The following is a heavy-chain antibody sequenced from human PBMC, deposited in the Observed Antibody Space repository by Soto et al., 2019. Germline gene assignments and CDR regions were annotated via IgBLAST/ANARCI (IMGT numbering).Heavy chain of an antibody. CDR1: GYTFITHW. V-gene: IGHV5-51*01. Sequence: GESLKISCRASGYTFITHWIGWVRQMPGKGLEWVGIIFPSDSNTKYNPSLQGHVTISVDKSINTAYLQWSSLKASDTAMYYCERPASGDVYSWGQGTLVPVSS. CDR2: IFPSDSNT. J-gene: IGHJ4*02. D-gene: IGHD3-16*01. CDR3: ERPASGDVYS.